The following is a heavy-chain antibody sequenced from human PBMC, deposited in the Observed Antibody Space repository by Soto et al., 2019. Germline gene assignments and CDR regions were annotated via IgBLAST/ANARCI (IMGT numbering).Heavy chain of an antibody. CDR1: GGSISSYY. CDR3: ARRYGVYFDY. Sequence: SETLSLTCTVSGGSISSYYWSWIRQPPGKGLEWIGYIYYSGSTNYNPSLKSRVTISVDTSKNQFSLKLNSVTAADTAVYYCARRYGVYFDYWGQGTLVTVSS. V-gene: IGHV4-59*08. J-gene: IGHJ4*02. D-gene: IGHD4-17*01. CDR2: IYYSGST.